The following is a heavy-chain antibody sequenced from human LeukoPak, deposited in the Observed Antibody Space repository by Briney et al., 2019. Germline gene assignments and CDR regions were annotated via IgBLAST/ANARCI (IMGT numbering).Heavy chain of an antibody. J-gene: IGHJ4*02. CDR3: ARGRDYYDSSGYSGLLGY. D-gene: IGHD3-22*01. V-gene: IGHV4-34*01. CDR1: GGSFSGYY. CDR2: INHSGST. Sequence: SETLSLTCAVYGGSFSGYYWSWIRQPPGKGLEWIGEINHSGSTNYNPSLTSRVTISVDTSKNQFSLKLSSVTAADTAVYYCARGRDYYDSSGYSGLLGYWGQGTLVTVSS.